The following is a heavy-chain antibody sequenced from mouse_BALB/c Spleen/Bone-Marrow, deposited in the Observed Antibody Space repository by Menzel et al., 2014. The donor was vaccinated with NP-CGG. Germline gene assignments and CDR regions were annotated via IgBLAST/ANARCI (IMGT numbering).Heavy chain of an antibody. J-gene: IGHJ4*01. D-gene: IGHD2-10*02. CDR2: IWAGGST. CDR3: ARYGNYEDAMDY. CDR1: GFSLTSFG. Sequence: QVQLQQSGPGRVAPSQSLSITCTVSGFSLTSFGVHWVRQPPGKGLEWLGVIWAGGSTNYNSALMSRLSISKDNSKSQVFLKMNSLQTDDTAMCYCARYGNYEDAMDYWGQGTSVTVSS. V-gene: IGHV2-9*02.